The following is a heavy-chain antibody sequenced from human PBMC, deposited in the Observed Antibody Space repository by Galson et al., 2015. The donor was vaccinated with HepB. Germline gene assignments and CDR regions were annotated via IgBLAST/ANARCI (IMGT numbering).Heavy chain of an antibody. J-gene: IGHJ4*02. CDR3: AKASSTSLGDY. Sequence: SLRLSCAASGFSFSSYSMNWVRQAPGKGLEWISYISSSSSTTYYADSVKDRFTISRDNAKNSLYLQMNSLRAEDTAVYYCAKASSTSLGDYWGQGTLVTVSS. CDR2: ISSSSSTT. V-gene: IGHV3-48*01. CDR1: GFSFSSYS. D-gene: IGHD2-2*01.